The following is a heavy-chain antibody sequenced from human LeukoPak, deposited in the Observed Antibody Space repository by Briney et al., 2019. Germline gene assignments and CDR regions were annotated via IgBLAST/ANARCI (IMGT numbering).Heavy chain of an antibody. D-gene: IGHD3-3*02. CDR2: ISAYNGNT. CDR1: GYTFTSYG. CDR3: ARVDMFGVVIIVSENYFDY. J-gene: IGHJ4*02. V-gene: IGHV1-18*01. Sequence: PVASVKVSCKASGYTFTSYGISWVRQAPGQGLEWMGRISAYNGNTNYAQKFQGRVTMTTDTFTSTAYMELKSLRSDDTAVYYCARVDMFGVVIIVSENYFDYWGQGTLVTVSS.